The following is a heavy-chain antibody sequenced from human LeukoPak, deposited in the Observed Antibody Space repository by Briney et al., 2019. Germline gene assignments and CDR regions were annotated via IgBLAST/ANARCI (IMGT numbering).Heavy chain of an antibody. CDR2: ISGSGGST. CDR1: GFTFSSYA. Sequence: GGSLRLSCAASGFTFSSYAMSWVRQAPGKGLEWVSAISGSGGSTFYADSVKGRFTISRDNSKNTLYLQMNSLRTEDTAVYYCAKDLRGWYGNYYLDYWGQGTLVTVSS. V-gene: IGHV3-23*01. CDR3: AKDLRGWYGNYYLDY. D-gene: IGHD6-19*01. J-gene: IGHJ4*02.